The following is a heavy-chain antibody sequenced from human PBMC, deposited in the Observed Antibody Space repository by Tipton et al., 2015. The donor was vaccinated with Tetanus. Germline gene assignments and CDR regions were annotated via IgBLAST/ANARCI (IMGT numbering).Heavy chain of an antibody. CDR2: IRSKANSYAT. V-gene: IGHV3-73*01. Sequence: SLRLSCAASGFTFSGSAMHWVRQASGKGLEWVGRIRSKANSYATAYAASVKGRFTISRDDSKNTAYLQMNSLKTEDTAVYYCTRRYSSSSPYYYYGMDVWGQGTTVTVSS. CDR1: GFTFSGSA. J-gene: IGHJ6*02. D-gene: IGHD6-6*01. CDR3: TRRYSSSSPYYYYGMDV.